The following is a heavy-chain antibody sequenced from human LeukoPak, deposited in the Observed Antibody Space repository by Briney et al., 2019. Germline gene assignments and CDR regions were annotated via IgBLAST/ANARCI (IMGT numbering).Heavy chain of an antibody. CDR3: AKVHICAPLESSYCGQSIDY. CDR1: GFSISRGYY. J-gene: IGHJ4*02. CDR2: MYHIWTT. V-gene: IGHV4-38-2*02. D-gene: IGHD2-2*01. Sequence: PSETLSLTCTVSGFSISRGYYWGWIRQPPGKGLEWIGSMYHIWTTYYNPSLKSRVTISMETSTNQFSLKLRSATAADTAVYSCAKVHICAPLESSYCGQSIDYWGQGNLVTVSS.